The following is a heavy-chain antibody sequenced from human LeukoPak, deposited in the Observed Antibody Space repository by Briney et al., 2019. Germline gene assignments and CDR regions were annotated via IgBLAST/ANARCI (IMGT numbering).Heavy chain of an antibody. CDR3: ARVKSGSSGWYSEFDP. CDR2: INPSGGST. CDR1: GYTFTIYY. J-gene: IGHJ5*02. D-gene: IGHD6-19*01. V-gene: IGHV1-46*01. Sequence: ASVKVSFTASGYTFTIYYMHWVRQAPGQGLGRMGIINPSGGSTSYEQKFQGRVTITRDTSTSTVYMELRSLRSEDTAVYYCARVKSGSSGWYSEFDPWGQGTLVTVSS.